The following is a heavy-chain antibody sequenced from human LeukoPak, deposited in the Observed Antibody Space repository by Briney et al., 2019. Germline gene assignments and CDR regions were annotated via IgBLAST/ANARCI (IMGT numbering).Heavy chain of an antibody. J-gene: IGHJ3*02. CDR2: IRYDGSNK. CDR1: GFTFSSYG. CDR3: AKLGCSSTSCYHI. V-gene: IGHV3-30*02. D-gene: IGHD2-2*01. Sequence: GGSLRLSCAASGFTFSSYGMHWARQAPGKGLEWVAFIRYDGSNKYYADSVKGRFTISRDNSKNTLYLQMNSLRAEDTAVYYCAKLGCSSTSCYHIWGQGTMVTVSS.